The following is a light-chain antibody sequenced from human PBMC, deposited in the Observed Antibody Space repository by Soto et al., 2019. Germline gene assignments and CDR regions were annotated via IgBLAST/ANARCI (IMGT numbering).Light chain of an antibody. Sequence: EIVLTQSPATLSLSPGERATLSCRASQNVANYLDWYQQKPGQAPRLLIYESSNRATGIAARFSGSGSGTDFTLTISSLEPEDFAVYYCQQYNDWPPETFGQGTKVEIK. J-gene: IGKJ1*01. CDR2: ESS. V-gene: IGKV3-11*01. CDR3: QQYNDWPPET. CDR1: QNVANY.